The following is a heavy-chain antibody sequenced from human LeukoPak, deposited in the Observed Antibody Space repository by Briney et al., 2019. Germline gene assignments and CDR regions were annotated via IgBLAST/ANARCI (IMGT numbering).Heavy chain of an antibody. D-gene: IGHD6-13*01. Sequence: SETLSLTCTVSGGSISSGDYYWSWIRQPPGKGLEWIGYIYYSGSTYYNPSLKRRVTISVDTSKNQFSLKLSSVTAADTAVYYCARAQQLVLDGWSDAFDIWGQGTMVTVSS. CDR3: ARAQQLVLDGWSDAFDI. J-gene: IGHJ3*02. CDR1: GGSISSGDYY. CDR2: IYYSGST. V-gene: IGHV4-30-4*08.